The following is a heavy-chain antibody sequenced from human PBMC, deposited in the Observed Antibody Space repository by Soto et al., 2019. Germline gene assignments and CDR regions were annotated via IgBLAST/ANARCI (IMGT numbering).Heavy chain of an antibody. D-gene: IGHD2-2*01. J-gene: IGHJ6*02. V-gene: IGHV3-64D*06. Sequence: LRLSCSASGFTFSSYAMHWVRQAPGKGLEYVSAISSNGGSTYYADSVKGRFTISRDNSKNTLYLQMSSLRAEDTAVYYCVKEGGVPAAIDYYYYGMDVWGQGTTVTVSS. CDR2: ISSNGGST. CDR3: VKEGGVPAAIDYYYYGMDV. CDR1: GFTFSSYA.